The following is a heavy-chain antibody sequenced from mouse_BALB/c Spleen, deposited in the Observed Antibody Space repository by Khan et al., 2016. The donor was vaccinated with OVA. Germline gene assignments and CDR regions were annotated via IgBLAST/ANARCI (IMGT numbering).Heavy chain of an antibody. CDR1: GFSFSTYS. CDR3: TRQRGYYGSNPYFDY. Sequence: EVMLVESGGDLVRPGGSLKLSCAASGFSFSTYSMSWVRQTPEKRMEWVATIRSGGSFTYYPESVKGRFTISRANAQNSLYLQMSRLKSEDTAMYYCTRQRGYYGSNPYFDYWGQGTTLTVSS. J-gene: IGHJ2*01. D-gene: IGHD1-1*01. CDR2: IRSGGSFT. V-gene: IGHV5-6-4*01.